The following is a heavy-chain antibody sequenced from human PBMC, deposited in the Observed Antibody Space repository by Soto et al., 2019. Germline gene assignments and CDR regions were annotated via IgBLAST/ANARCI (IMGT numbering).Heavy chain of an antibody. CDR3: ANDKTGGQSSGWFHYSYGMDV. CDR1: GFTFSTYP. D-gene: IGHD6-19*01. CDR2: ISGSGSGT. J-gene: IGHJ6*01. V-gene: IGHV3-23*01. Sequence: QLLESGGGLVQPGGSLRLSCAASGFTFSTYPMTWVRQAPGRGLEWVSGISGSGSGTYYGDSVRGRFTISRDNSKNILYLQMSSLRAEDTAIYYCANDKTGGQSSGWFHYSYGMDVWGQGTTVTVSS.